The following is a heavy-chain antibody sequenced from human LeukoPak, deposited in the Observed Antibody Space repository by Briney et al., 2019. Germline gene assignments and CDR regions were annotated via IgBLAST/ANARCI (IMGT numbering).Heavy chain of an antibody. J-gene: IGHJ4*02. CDR2: INPNSGGT. V-gene: IGHV1-2*02. CDR3: ARGLVGGYDFDY. D-gene: IGHD5-12*01. Sequence: ASVKVSCKPSGYTFTDCYMHWLRQAPGQGREWMGWINPNSGGTNYAQKFQGRVTMTRDTSISTAYMELSRLRSDDTAVYYCARGLVGGYDFDYWGQGTLVTVSS. CDR1: GYTFTDCY.